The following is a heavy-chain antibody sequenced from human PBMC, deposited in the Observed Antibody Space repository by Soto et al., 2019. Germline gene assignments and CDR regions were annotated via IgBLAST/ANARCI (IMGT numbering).Heavy chain of an antibody. CDR3: VRDPPADTVGATNI. J-gene: IGHJ4*02. D-gene: IGHD1-26*01. Sequence: SETLSLTCTVSGGSISSGDYYWSWIRQPPGKGLEWIGYIYYSGSTYYNPSLKSRVTISVDTSKNQFSLKLSSVTAADTAVYYCVRDPPADTVGATNIWGQGTLVTVSS. CDR2: IYYSGST. CDR1: GGSISSGDYY. V-gene: IGHV4-30-4*01.